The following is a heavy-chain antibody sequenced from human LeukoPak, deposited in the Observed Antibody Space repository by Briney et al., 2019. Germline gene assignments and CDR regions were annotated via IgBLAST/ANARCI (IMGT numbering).Heavy chain of an antibody. J-gene: IGHJ4*02. CDR2: IIPIFGTA. CDR1: GYTFTAYY. V-gene: IGHV1-69*13. CDR3: ARGVSSGPFDY. D-gene: IGHD6-19*01. Sequence: RASVKVSCKASGYTFTAYYMHWVRQAPGQGLEWMGGIIPIFGTANYAQKFQGRVTITADESTSTAYMELSSLRSEDTAVYYCARGVSSGPFDYWGQGTLVTVSS.